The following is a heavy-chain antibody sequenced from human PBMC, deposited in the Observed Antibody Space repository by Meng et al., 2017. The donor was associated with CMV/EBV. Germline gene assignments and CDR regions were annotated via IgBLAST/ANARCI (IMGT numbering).Heavy chain of an antibody. J-gene: IGHJ4*02. CDR1: GFPSSGSA. CDR2: ISYDRSNK. CDR3: ASRVRGYSYGDFDY. D-gene: IGHD5-18*01. Sequence: ASGFPSSGSAMHWVRQAPGTGLEWVAVISYDRSNKYYADSVKGRFTISRDNSKNTLYLQMNSLRAEDTAVYYCASRVRGYSYGDFDYWGQGTLVPSPQ. V-gene: IGHV3-30*04.